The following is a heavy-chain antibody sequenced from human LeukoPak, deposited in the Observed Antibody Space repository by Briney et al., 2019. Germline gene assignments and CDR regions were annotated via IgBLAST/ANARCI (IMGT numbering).Heavy chain of an antibody. CDR2: ISYDGSNK. J-gene: IGHJ4*02. V-gene: IGHV3-30*18. Sequence: GGSLRLSCAASGFTFSSYGMHWVRQAPGKGLEWVAVISYDGSNKYYADSVKGRFTISRDNSKNTLYLQMNSLRAEDTALYYCAKRKGLSDGSWDNWGQGTLVTVFS. D-gene: IGHD2-15*01. CDR3: AKRKGLSDGSWDN. CDR1: GFTFSSYG.